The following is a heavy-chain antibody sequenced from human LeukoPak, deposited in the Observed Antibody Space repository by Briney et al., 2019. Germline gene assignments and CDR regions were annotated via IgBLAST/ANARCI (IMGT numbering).Heavy chain of an antibody. CDR1: GFTFSNYA. CDR2: INWNGGST. CDR3: ARMSGPFDY. Sequence: GGSLRLSCAASGFTFSNYAIHWVRQAPGKGLEWVSGINWNGGSTGYADSVKGRFTISRDNAKNSLYLQMNSLRAEDTALYHCARMSGPFDYWGQGTLVTVSS. V-gene: IGHV3-20*01. D-gene: IGHD3-3*01. J-gene: IGHJ4*02.